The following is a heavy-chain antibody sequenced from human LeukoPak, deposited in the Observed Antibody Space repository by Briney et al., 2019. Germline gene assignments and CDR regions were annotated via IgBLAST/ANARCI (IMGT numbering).Heavy chain of an antibody. D-gene: IGHD3-22*01. CDR2: IRYDGSNK. Sequence: PGRSLRPSCSASGFTFSSYGMHWVRQAPGKGLEWVAFIRYDGSNKYYADSVKGRFTISRDNSKNTLYLQMNSLRAEDTAVYYCARGGYLVWEPFDYWGQGTLVTVSS. CDR1: GFTFSSYG. CDR3: ARGGYLVWEPFDY. J-gene: IGHJ4*02. V-gene: IGHV3-33*08.